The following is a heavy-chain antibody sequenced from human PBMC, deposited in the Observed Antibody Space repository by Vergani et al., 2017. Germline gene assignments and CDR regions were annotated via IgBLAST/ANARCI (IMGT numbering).Heavy chain of an antibody. D-gene: IGHD4-17*01. V-gene: IGHV4-34*01. J-gene: IGHJ4*02. CDR2: INHSGST. Sequence: QVQLQQWGAGLLKPSETLSLTCAVYGGSFSGYYWSWIRQPPGKGLEWIGEINHSGSTNYNPSLKSRVTISVDTSKNQFSLKLSPVTAADTAVYYCARARRERDYGDYHPSFDYWGQGTLVTVSS. CDR1: GGSFSGYY. CDR3: ARARRERDYGDYHPSFDY.